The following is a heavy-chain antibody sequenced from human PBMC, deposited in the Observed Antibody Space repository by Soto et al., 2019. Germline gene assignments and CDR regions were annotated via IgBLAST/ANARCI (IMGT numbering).Heavy chain of an antibody. Sequence: QVQLVQSGAEVKKPGASVKVSCKASGYTFTSYDINWVRQATGQGLEWMGCMNPNSGNTGYAQKFKGRVTMTRNTSISTAYMELSRLRSEDTAVYYCAGSYCGKGGWFDPWGQGTLVTVSS. V-gene: IGHV1-8*01. J-gene: IGHJ5*02. D-gene: IGHD2-15*01. CDR2: MNPNSGNT. CDR3: AGSYCGKGGWFDP. CDR1: GYTFTSYD.